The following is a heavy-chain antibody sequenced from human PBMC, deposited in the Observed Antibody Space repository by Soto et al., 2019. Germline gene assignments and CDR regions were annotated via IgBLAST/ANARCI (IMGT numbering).Heavy chain of an antibody. V-gene: IGHV3-33*01. CDR1: GFTFSSYG. CDR2: IWYDGSNK. CDR3: ARAQSNYYDSSGYLQS. D-gene: IGHD3-22*01. J-gene: IGHJ4*02. Sequence: GGSLRLSCAASGFTFSSYGMHWVRQAPGKGLEWVAVIWYDGSNKYYADSVKGRFTISRDNSKNTLYLQMNSLRAEDTAVYYCARAQSNYYDSSGYLQSWGQGTLDTVSS.